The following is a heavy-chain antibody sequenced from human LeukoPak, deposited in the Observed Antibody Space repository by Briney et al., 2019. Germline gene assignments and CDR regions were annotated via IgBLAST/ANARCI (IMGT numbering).Heavy chain of an antibody. CDR3: VKEQLLLDFFEY. V-gene: IGHV3-30*18. Sequence: GRSLRLSCAPSGFTFSSYGMHWVRQAPGKGLEWVAVVSSDGSDDYYADSVKGRLTISRDNSKNTLYLQMNSLRPEDSACYYCVKEQLLLDFFEYWGQGNLVTVSS. CDR1: GFTFSSYG. J-gene: IGHJ4*02. D-gene: IGHD3-22*01. CDR2: VSSDGSDD.